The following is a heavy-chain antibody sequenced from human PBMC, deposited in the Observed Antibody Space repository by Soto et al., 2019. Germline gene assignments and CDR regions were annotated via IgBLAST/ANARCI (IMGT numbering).Heavy chain of an antibody. J-gene: IGHJ6*02. V-gene: IGHV1-18*04. D-gene: IGHD3-3*01. CDR2: ISAYNGNT. CDR3: ARDNTISGVVYYYYYGMDV. CDR1: GYTFTSYG. Sequence: ASVKVSCKASGYTFTSYGISWVRQAPGQGLEWMGWISAYNGNTNYAQKLQGRVTMTTDTSTSTAYMELRSLRSDDTAVYYCARDNTISGVVYYYYYGMDVWGQGTTVTVS.